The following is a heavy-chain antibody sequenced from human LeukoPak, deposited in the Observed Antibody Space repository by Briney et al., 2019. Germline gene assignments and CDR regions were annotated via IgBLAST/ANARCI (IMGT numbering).Heavy chain of an antibody. Sequence: PGRSLRLSCAASGFTFSSYGMHWVRQAPGKGLEWVAVISYDGSNKYYADSVKGRFTISRDNSKNTLYLQMNSLRAEDTAVYYCAKGSYGDYGYYYYGMDVWGQGTTVTVSS. CDR2: ISYDGSNK. CDR1: GFTFSSYG. D-gene: IGHD4-17*01. V-gene: IGHV3-30*18. J-gene: IGHJ6*02. CDR3: AKGSYGDYGYYYYGMDV.